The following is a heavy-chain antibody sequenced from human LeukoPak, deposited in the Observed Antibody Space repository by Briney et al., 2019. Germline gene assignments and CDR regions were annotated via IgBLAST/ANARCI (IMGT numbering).Heavy chain of an antibody. CDR3: ATSDDLWSGMDN. J-gene: IGHJ4*02. CDR2: ISSSSSYI. Sequence: GGSLRLSCAVSGFAFSTSSMNWVRQAPGKGLEWVSSISSSSSYIYYADSVKGRFTISRDNAKNSLYLQMDSLGAEDTAVYYCATSDDLWSGMDNWGQGTLVTVSS. V-gene: IGHV3-21*01. D-gene: IGHD3-3*01. CDR1: GFAFSTSS.